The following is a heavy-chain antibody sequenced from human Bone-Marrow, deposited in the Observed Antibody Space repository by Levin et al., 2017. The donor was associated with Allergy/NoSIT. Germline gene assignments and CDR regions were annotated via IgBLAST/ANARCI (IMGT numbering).Heavy chain of an antibody. J-gene: IGHJ6*02. CDR1: GFSLTTPGMC. D-gene: IGHD7-27*01. Sequence: SGPTLVKPTQTLTLTCTFSGFSLTTPGMCVSWIRQPPGKALEWLALIDWDDDKYYSTSLKTRLIISRDTSKNEVVLTMTNMDPVDTATYYCARVRTGGAYYYFPMDVWGQGTPVTVSS. V-gene: IGHV2-70*01. CDR2: IDWDDDK. CDR3: ARVRTGGAYYYFPMDV.